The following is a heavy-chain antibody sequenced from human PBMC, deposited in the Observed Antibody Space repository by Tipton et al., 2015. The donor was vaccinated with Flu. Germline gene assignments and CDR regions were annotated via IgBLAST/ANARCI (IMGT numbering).Heavy chain of an antibody. CDR1: GFTSSSYG. CDR2: IRYDGSNK. V-gene: IGHV3-30*02. Sequence: SLRLSCAASGFTSSSYGMHWVRQAPGKGLEWVAFIRYDGSNKYYADSVKGRFTISRDNSKNTLYLQMNSLRAEDTAVYYCAKGYYYDSSGYYYYYYGMDVWGQGTTVTVSS. D-gene: IGHD3-22*01. CDR3: AKGYYYDSSGYYYYYYGMDV. J-gene: IGHJ6*02.